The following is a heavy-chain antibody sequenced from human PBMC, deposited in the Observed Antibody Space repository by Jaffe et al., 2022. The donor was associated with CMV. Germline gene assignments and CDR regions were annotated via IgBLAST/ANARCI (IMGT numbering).Heavy chain of an antibody. D-gene: IGHD2-15*01. J-gene: IGHJ3*02. Sequence: QVQLQQWGAGLLKPSETLSLTCAVYGGSFSGYYWSWIRQPPGKGLEWIGEINHSGSTNYNPSLKSRVTISVDTSKNQFSLKLSSVTAADTAVYYCARGQSGGSCYWGLCAFDIWGQGTMVTVSS. CDR2: INHSGST. CDR1: GGSFSGYY. V-gene: IGHV4-34*01. CDR3: ARGQSGGSCYWGLCAFDI.